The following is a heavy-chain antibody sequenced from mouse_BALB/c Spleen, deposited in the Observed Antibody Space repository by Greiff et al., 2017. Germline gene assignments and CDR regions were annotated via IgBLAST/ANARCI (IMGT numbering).Heavy chain of an antibody. J-gene: IGHJ1*01. CDR2: ISYSGST. CDR1: GYSITSDYA. V-gene: IGHV3-2*02. Sequence: VQLQQSGPGLVKPSQSLSLTCTVTGYSITSDYAWNWIRQFPGNKLEWMGYISYSGSTSYNPSLKSRISITRDTSKNQFFLQLNSVTTEDTATYYCAVYYSWYFDVWGAGTTVTVSS. CDR3: AVYYSWYFDV. D-gene: IGHD1-1*01.